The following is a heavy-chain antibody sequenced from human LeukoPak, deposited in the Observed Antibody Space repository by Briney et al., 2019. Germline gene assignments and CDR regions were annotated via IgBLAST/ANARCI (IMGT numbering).Heavy chain of an antibody. J-gene: IGHJ4*02. CDR2: IYYSGST. CDR1: GGSISSYY. V-gene: IGHV4-59*01. Sequence: SETLSLTCTVSGGSISSYYWSWIRQPPGKGLEWIGYIYYSGSTNYNPSLKSRVTISVDTSKNQFSLKLSSVTAADTAVYYCARRVWSPRHYFDYWGQGTLVTVSS. CDR3: ARRVWSPRHYFDY. D-gene: IGHD2-21*01.